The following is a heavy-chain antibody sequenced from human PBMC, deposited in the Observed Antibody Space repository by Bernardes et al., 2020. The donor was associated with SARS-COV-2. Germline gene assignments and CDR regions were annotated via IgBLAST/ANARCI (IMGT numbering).Heavy chain of an antibody. D-gene: IGHD6-19*01. CDR2: IYYSGST. Sequence: SETLSLTCTVSGGSISSHYWSWIRQPPGKGLEWIGSIYYSGSTTYNPSLKSRVTLSVDTSKSQFSLKLSSVTAADTAVYYCAKDRGGGWYSSFDYWGQGSLVTVSS. J-gene: IGHJ4*02. CDR3: AKDRGGGWYSSFDY. V-gene: IGHV4-59*11. CDR1: GGSISSHY.